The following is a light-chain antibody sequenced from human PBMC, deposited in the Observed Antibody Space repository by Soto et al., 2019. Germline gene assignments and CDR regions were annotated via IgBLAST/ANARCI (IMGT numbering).Light chain of an antibody. V-gene: IGKV3-15*01. J-gene: IGKJ1*01. CDR1: QSVSTK. CDR3: QRCNRWPRT. CDR2: HAL. Sequence: EIVMTQSPATLSLSPGERATLSCRASQSVSTKLAWSQRKPGQAPRLRIYHALTRXPGIPARFSGSGSGTEFTIPIGSLQSEDFALYYGQRCNRWPRTFGQGTKVDIK.